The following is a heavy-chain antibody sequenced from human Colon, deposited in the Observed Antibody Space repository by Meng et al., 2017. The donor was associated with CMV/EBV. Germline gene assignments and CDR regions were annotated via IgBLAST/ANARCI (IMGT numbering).Heavy chain of an antibody. D-gene: IGHD6-19*01. CDR2: ISGSGGGT. CDR1: GFTFSNSG. V-gene: IGHV3-23*01. CDR3: AKDPAVAGHFDY. Sequence: CAASGFTFSNSGMSWARQAPGKGLEWVSAISGSGGGTYYADSVKGRFTISRDNSKNTLYLQMNSLRGEDTAVYYCAKDPAVAGHFDYWGRGTLVTVSS. J-gene: IGHJ4*02.